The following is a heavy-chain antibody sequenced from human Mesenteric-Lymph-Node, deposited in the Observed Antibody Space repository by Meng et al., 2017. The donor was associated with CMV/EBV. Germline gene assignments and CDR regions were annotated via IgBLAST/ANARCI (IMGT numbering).Heavy chain of an antibody. Sequence: ASVKVSCKASGYTFTGYYMHWVRQAPGQGLEWMGWINPNSGGTNYAQKFQGRVTMTRDTPISTAYMELSRLRSDDTAVYYCARWGGGERAAAGIDGMDVWGQGTTVTVSS. V-gene: IGHV1-2*02. J-gene: IGHJ6*02. CDR2: INPNSGGT. D-gene: IGHD6-13*01. CDR1: GYTFTGYY. CDR3: ARWGGGERAAAGIDGMDV.